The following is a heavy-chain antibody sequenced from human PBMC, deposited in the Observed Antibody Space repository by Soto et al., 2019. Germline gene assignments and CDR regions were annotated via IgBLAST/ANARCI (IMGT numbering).Heavy chain of an antibody. CDR1: GVSSSRDY. CDR2: IYYSGST. J-gene: IGHJ6*03. CDR3: ARARDSSSSLAVYYYYMDV. Sequence: LVTLTLTCTVPGVSSSRDYWIWLRQTPGGGLEWIGYIYYSGSTNYNPSLKSRVTISVDTSKNQFSLKLSSVTAADTAVYYCARARDSSSSLAVYYYYMDVWGKGTTVTVSS. V-gene: IGHV4-59*01. D-gene: IGHD6-6*01.